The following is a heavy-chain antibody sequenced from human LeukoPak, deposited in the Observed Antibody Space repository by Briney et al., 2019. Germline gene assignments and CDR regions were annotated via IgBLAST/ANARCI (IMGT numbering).Heavy chain of an antibody. J-gene: IGHJ4*02. CDR2: IVASGGDT. V-gene: IGHV3-23*01. Sequence: GGSLRLSCAASGFSFSTYTMTWVRQAPGKGLEWVSGIVASGGDTFYADSVKGRFTISRDNSKNTLYLQMNSLRDEDTAVYYCAEGGEPYWGQGTLVTVSS. D-gene: IGHD1-14*01. CDR1: GFSFSTYT. CDR3: AEGGEPY.